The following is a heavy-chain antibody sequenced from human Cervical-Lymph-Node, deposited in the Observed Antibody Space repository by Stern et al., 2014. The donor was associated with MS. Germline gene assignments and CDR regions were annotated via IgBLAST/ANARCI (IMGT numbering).Heavy chain of an antibody. CDR2: IYTSGST. D-gene: IGHD3-9*01. CDR3: ARDCRLRYFDNYGMDV. V-gene: IGHV4-61*02. J-gene: IGHJ6*02. Sequence: QVQLQESGPGLVKPSQTLSLTCTVSGGSISSGSYYWSWIRQPAGKGLEWIGRIYTSGSTNYNPSLKSRVTISVDKSKNQSSLKLSSVTAADTAVYYCARDCRLRYFDNYGMDVWGQGTTVTVSS. CDR1: GGSISSGSYY.